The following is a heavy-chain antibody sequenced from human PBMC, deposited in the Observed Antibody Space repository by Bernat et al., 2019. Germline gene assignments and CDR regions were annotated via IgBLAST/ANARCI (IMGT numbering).Heavy chain of an antibody. V-gene: IGHV3-72*01. J-gene: IGHJ4*02. Sequence: EVQLVESGRGLVQPGGSLRLSCAASGSTFSDHYMDWVRQAPGKGLEWISRIRNKPNSYTTEYAASVKGRFTISRDDSKNSLYLQMNSLKTEDTAVYYCVRDAGYCSGGSCYNLFDSWGQGTLVTVSS. CDR2: IRNKPNSYTT. D-gene: IGHD2-15*01. CDR1: GSTFSDHY. CDR3: VRDAGYCSGGSCYNLFDS.